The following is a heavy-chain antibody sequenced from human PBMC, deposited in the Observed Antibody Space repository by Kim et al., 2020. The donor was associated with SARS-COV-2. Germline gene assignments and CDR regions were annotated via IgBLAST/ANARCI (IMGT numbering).Heavy chain of an antibody. Sequence: GGSLRLSCAASGFTFSSYSMNWVRQAPGKGLEWVSSISSSSSYIYYADSVKGRFTISRDNAKNSLYLQMNSLRAEDTAVYYCASGREMATIIAFDIWGQGTMVTVSS. D-gene: IGHD5-12*01. CDR2: ISSSSSYI. CDR1: GFTFSSYS. CDR3: ASGREMATIIAFDI. J-gene: IGHJ3*02. V-gene: IGHV3-21*01.